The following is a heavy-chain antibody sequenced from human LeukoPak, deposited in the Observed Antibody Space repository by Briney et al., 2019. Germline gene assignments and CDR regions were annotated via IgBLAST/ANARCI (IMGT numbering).Heavy chain of an antibody. D-gene: IGHD6-6*01. CDR1: GYTFTVYY. Sequence: ASVNVSCKASGYTFTVYYMHWVRQAPGQGLEWMGWINPNSGGTNYAQKFQGRITMTRDTSISTAYMELSRLRSDDTAVYYCARDRRNWFDPWGQGTLVTVSS. J-gene: IGHJ5*02. CDR2: INPNSGGT. V-gene: IGHV1-2*02. CDR3: ARDRRNWFDP.